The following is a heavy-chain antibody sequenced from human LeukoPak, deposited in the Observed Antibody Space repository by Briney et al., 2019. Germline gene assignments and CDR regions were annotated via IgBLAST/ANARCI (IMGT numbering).Heavy chain of an antibody. CDR3: AKGPKGFGPYYYYYMDV. V-gene: IGHV3-23*01. Sequence: GGSLRLSCSASGFTFSSYAMSWVRQAPGRGLEWVSAISGSGGSTYYADSVKGRFTISRDNSKNTLYLQMNSLRAEDTAVYYCAKGPKGFGPYYYYYMDVWGKGTTVTVSS. J-gene: IGHJ6*03. CDR2: ISGSGGST. D-gene: IGHD3-10*01. CDR1: GFTFSSYA.